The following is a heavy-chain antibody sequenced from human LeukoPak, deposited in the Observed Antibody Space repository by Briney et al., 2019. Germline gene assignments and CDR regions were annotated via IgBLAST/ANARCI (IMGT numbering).Heavy chain of an antibody. CDR3: ARGSLSFYCSGGSCYSGWFDP. J-gene: IGHJ5*02. Sequence: GGSLRLSCAASGFTVSSNYMSWVRQASGEGLEWVSVIYSGGSTYYADSVKGRFTISRDNSKNTLYLQMNSLRAEDTAVYYCARGSLSFYCSGGSCYSGWFDPWGQGTLVTVSS. CDR2: IYSGGST. CDR1: GFTVSSNY. D-gene: IGHD2-15*01. V-gene: IGHV3-53*01.